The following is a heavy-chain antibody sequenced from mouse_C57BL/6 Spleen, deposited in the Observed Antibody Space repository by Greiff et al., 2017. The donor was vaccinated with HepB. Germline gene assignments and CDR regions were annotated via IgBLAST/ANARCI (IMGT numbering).Heavy chain of an antibody. CDR1: GFTFSDAW. CDR2: IRNKANNHAT. Sequence: EVKVEESGGGLVQPGGSMKLSCAASGFTFSDAWMDWVRQSPEKGLEWVAEIRNKANNHATYYAESVKGRFTISRDDSKSSVYLQMNSLRAEDTGIYYCTRPTGTGYFDYWGQGTTLTVSS. D-gene: IGHD4-1*01. CDR3: TRPTGTGYFDY. J-gene: IGHJ2*01. V-gene: IGHV6-6*01.